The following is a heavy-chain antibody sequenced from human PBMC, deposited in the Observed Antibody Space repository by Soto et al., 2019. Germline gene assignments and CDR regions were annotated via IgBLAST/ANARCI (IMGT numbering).Heavy chain of an antibody. CDR2: IYYSGST. J-gene: IGHJ4*02. V-gene: IGHV4-30-4*01. Sequence: SETLSLTCTVSGGSISSGDYYWSWIRQPPGKGLEWIGYIYYSGSTYYNPSLKSRVTISVDTSKNQFSLKLSSVTAADTAVYYCARPYASGWFGRNAFDFWGQGILVTVSS. D-gene: IGHD6-19*01. CDR1: GGSISSGDYY. CDR3: ARPYASGWFGRNAFDF.